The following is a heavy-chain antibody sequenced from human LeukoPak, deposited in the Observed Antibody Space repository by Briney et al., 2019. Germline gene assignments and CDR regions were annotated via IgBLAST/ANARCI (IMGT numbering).Heavy chain of an antibody. Sequence: QSGGSLRLSCAASGFTFSSYAMSWVRQAPGKGLEWVSGVSSSGSNTYYADSVKGRFTISRDNSKNTLYLQMNSLRAEDTAVYYCAREPPGTTGTTRAFDYWGQGTLVTVSS. J-gene: IGHJ4*02. D-gene: IGHD1-1*01. CDR2: VSSSGSNT. CDR1: GFTFSSYA. CDR3: AREPPGTTGTTRAFDY. V-gene: IGHV3-23*01.